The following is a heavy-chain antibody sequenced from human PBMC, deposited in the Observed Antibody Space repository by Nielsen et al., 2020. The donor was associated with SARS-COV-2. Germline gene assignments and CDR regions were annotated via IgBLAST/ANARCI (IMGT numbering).Heavy chain of an antibody. D-gene: IGHD1-1*01. V-gene: IGHV4-59*12. J-gene: IGHJ3*01. Sequence: SETLSLTCTVSGGSISSYYWSWIRQPPGKGLEWIGYIYYSGSTNYNPSLKSRVTISVDTSKNQFSLHLNSVTLEDTAVYYCARDLGISTTAGQPDAFDFWGQGTMVTVSS. CDR1: GGSISSYY. CDR2: IYYSGST. CDR3: ARDLGISTTAGQPDAFDF.